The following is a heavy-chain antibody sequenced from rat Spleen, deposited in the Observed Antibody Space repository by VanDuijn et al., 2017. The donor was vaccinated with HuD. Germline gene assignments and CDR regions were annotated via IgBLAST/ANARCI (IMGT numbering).Heavy chain of an antibody. CDR3: VRQDTSGYSNWFAY. Sequence: EVQLVESGGGLVQPGRSLKLSCVTSGFTFSSFWMYWIRQAPGKGLEWVASISNTGDTFYPDSVKGRFSISRDDAKSTIYLYMNSLRSEDTATYYCVRQDTSGYSNWFAYWGQGTLVTVSS. D-gene: IGHD4-3*01. CDR1: GFTFSSFW. V-gene: IGHV5-31*01. J-gene: IGHJ3*01. CDR2: ISNTGDT.